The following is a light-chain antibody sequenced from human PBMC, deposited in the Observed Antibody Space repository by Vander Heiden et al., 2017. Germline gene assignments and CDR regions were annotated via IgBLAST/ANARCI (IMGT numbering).Light chain of an antibody. CDR1: SSNIGAGYD. CDR3: QSFDSSLSGYV. Sequence: QSVLTQPPPVSVAPGQRVTISCTGSSSNIGAGYDVCWYQHLPGTVPKLLIYGDTNRPSGVPDRFSGSKSATSASLAITGLQAEDEADYYCQSFDSSLSGYVFGTGTKVTVL. V-gene: IGLV1-40*01. CDR2: GDT. J-gene: IGLJ1*01.